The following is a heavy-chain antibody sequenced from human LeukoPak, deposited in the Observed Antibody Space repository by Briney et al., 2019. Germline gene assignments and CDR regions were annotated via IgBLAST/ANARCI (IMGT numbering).Heavy chain of an antibody. D-gene: IGHD6-19*01. CDR3: ARDRGWYEY. CDR2: IKQDESEK. V-gene: IGHV3-7*03. J-gene: IGHJ4*02. Sequence: SGGSLRLSCADSGFTFSSYWMSWVRQAPGKGVEWGANIKQDESEKYYGDSEKRRFNISRENAKNSLYLQMNSLRVEDTAVYYCARDRGWYEYWGQGTLVTVSS. CDR1: GFTFSSYW.